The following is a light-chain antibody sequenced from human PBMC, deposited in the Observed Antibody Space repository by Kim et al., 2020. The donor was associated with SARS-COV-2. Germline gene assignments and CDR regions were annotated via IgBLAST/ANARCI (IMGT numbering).Light chain of an antibody. CDR1: QGISTY. V-gene: IGKV1-9*01. J-gene: IGKJ3*01. CDR2: DAT. Sequence: ASVGDRVTITCRASQGISTYLAWYQQKPGKAPNLLIYDATTLQSGVPSRFSGGGSGTDFTLTISSLQPEDFATYYCQQLNSFPPVFGPGTKVDIK. CDR3: QQLNSFPPV.